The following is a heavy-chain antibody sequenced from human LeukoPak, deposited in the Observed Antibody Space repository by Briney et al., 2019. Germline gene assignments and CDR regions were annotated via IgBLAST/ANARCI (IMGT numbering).Heavy chain of an antibody. CDR2: IYPGDSDT. Sequence: GESLQISCKGSGTGFTSYWIGWGRQTPGKGLEWMGIIYPGDSDTRYSPSFQGQVTISADKSISTAYLQWSSLKASDTAMYYCARPHDGPTPNWFDHWGQGTLVTVSS. D-gene: IGHD5-24*01. CDR3: ARPHDGPTPNWFDH. CDR1: GTGFTSYW. V-gene: IGHV5-51*01. J-gene: IGHJ5*02.